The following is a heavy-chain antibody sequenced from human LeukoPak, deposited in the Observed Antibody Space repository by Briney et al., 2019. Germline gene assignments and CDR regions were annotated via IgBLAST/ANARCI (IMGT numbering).Heavy chain of an antibody. V-gene: IGHV3-7*01. J-gene: IGHJ4*02. CDR1: GFTFSSYW. Sequence: PGGSLRLSCAAYGFTFSSYWMSWVRQAPGKGLEWVANIKQDGSEKYYVDSVKGRFTISRDNAKNSLYLQMNSLRAEDTAVYYCARVGYYDSSGYFDWGQGTLVTVSS. D-gene: IGHD3-22*01. CDR3: ARVGYYDSSGYFD. CDR2: IKQDGSEK.